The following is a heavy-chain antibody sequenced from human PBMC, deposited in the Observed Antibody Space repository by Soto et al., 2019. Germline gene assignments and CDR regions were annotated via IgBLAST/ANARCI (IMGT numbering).Heavy chain of an antibody. J-gene: IGHJ6*02. Sequence: PGGSLRLSCAASGFTFSSYSMNWVRQAPGKGLEWVSYISSSSSTIYYADSVKGRFTISRDNAKNSLYLQMNSLRAEDTAVYYCAREGYYYDSRPKDGIYVWGQGTTVTVSS. CDR2: ISSSSSTI. CDR3: AREGYYYDSRPKDGIYV. CDR1: GFTFSSYS. D-gene: IGHD3-22*01. V-gene: IGHV3-48*01.